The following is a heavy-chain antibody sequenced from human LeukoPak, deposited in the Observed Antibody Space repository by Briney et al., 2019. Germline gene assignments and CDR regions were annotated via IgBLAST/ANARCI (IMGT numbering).Heavy chain of an antibody. CDR1: GGSIINYY. CDR2: TSHSGTT. J-gene: IGHJ4*02. D-gene: IGHD6-19*01. CDR3: ARCHGSGRYFDY. V-gene: IGHV4-59*01. Sequence: SETLSLTCTVSGGSIINYYWNWIRQPPGKGLEWIGYTSHSGTTYYNPSLKSRVTISVDTSKNQFSLKVTSATAADTAVYFCARCHGSGRYFDYWGQGTLVTVSS.